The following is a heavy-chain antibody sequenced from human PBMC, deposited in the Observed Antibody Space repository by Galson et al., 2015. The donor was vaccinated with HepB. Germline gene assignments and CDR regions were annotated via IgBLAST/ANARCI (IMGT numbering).Heavy chain of an antibody. CDR3: ARYSSSWYYYYMDV. Sequence: SVKVSCKASGYTFTSYAMNWVRQAPGQGLEWMGWINTNTGNPTYAQGFTGRFVFSLDTSVSTAYLQISSLKAEDTAVYYCARYSSSWYYYYMDVWGKGTTVTVSS. CDR1: GYTFTSYA. J-gene: IGHJ6*03. V-gene: IGHV7-4-1*02. CDR2: INTNTGNP. D-gene: IGHD6-13*01.